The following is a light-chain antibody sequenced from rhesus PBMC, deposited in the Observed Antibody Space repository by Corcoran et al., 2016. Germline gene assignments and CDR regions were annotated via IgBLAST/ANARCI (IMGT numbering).Light chain of an antibody. V-gene: IGKV3-24*04. Sequence: ETVVTQSPATLSLSPGERATLSCRASQSVGSFLAWYQQKPGQPPRLLIYGASSRATDIPDRFSGSGSGTDFTLTISSLEPEDIGVYYCQQSSNLWTFGQGTKVEIK. J-gene: IGKJ1*01. CDR2: GAS. CDR1: QSVGSF. CDR3: QQSSNLWT.